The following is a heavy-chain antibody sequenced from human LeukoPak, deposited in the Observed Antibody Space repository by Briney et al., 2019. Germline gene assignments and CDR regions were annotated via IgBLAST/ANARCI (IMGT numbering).Heavy chain of an antibody. Sequence: SXYYWSWIRQPPGKGLEWIGYIYYSGSTNYNPSLKSRVTISVDTSKNQFSLKLSSVTAADTAVYYCARGGSSSWYPNYWGQGTLVTVSS. J-gene: IGHJ4*02. V-gene: IGHV4-59*01. CDR1: SXYY. CDR2: IYYSGST. CDR3: ARGGSSSWYPNY. D-gene: IGHD6-13*01.